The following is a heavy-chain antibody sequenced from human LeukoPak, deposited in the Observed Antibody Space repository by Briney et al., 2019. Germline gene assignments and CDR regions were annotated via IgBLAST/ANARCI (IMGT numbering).Heavy chain of an antibody. J-gene: IGHJ4*02. CDR3: ARRFDS. Sequence: GGSLRLSCVASGFTFSNYEMNWVRQAPGKGLEWLSQISSSGGTIYYADSVKGRFTISRDNSKNSLYLQMNSLRVEDTALYYCARRFDSWGQGTLVTVSS. CDR1: GFTFSNYE. CDR2: ISSSGGTI. V-gene: IGHV3-48*03.